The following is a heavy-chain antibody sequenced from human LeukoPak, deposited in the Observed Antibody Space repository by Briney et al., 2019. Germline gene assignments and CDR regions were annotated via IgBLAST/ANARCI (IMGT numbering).Heavy chain of an antibody. CDR1: GGSISSSNW. D-gene: IGHD3-16*01. Sequence: SGTLSLTCAVSGGSISSSNWWSWVRQPPGKGLEWIGEIYHSGSTNYNPSLKSRVTISVDTSKNQFSLKLSSVTAADTAVYYCARDLGVSTFFDNWGQGTLVTVSS. J-gene: IGHJ4*02. CDR3: ARDLGVSTFFDN. CDR2: IYHSGST. V-gene: IGHV4-4*02.